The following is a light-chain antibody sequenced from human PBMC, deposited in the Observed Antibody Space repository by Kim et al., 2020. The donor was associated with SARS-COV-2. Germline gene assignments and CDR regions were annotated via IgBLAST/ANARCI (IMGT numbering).Light chain of an antibody. CDR1: QTVSRTF. CDR2: GAS. CDR3: QQCYNSPFT. Sequence: EIVLTQSPGNLSLSPGERATLSCRSSQTVSRTFLGWYQQRPGQAPRLLIYGASNRATGIPDRFSGSGSGTDFTLTISRLEPEDSAVYHCQQCYNSPFTFGQGTKLEI. V-gene: IGKV3-20*01. J-gene: IGKJ2*01.